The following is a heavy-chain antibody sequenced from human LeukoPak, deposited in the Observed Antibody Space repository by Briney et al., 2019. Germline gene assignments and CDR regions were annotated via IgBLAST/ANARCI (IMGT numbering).Heavy chain of an antibody. CDR3: AKGLNYSNFLYDVYMDV. Sequence: GGSLRLSPAASGVTFSSAAMHWVREAPGKGLERGADISYDGCNEYFADYVKGRFTIARDNSQNTMYLQMNSLRAEDTAVYYCAKGLNYSNFLYDVYMDVWGKGTTVTVSS. J-gene: IGHJ6*03. CDR1: GVTFSSAA. V-gene: IGHV3-30*04. CDR2: ISYDGCNE. D-gene: IGHD4-11*01.